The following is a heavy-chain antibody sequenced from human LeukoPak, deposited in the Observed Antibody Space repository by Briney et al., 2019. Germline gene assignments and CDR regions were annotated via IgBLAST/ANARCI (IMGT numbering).Heavy chain of an antibody. CDR3: ARDPGVLLWFGELKYFQH. Sequence: GASVKVSCKASGYTFTGYYMHWVRQAPGQGLEWMGWINPNSGGTNYAQKFQGRVTMTRDTSISTAYMELSRLRSDDTAVYYCARDPGVLLWFGELKYFQHWGQGTLVTVSS. CDR1: GYTFTGYY. D-gene: IGHD3-10*01. V-gene: IGHV1-2*02. CDR2: INPNSGGT. J-gene: IGHJ1*01.